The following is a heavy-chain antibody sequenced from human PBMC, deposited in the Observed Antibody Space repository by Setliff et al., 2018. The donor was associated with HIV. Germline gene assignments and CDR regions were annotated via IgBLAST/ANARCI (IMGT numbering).Heavy chain of an antibody. CDR1: YATISTADYY. CDR3: ARDPPGYGDANDY. V-gene: IGHV4-61*08. CDR2: IYYSGTT. J-gene: IGHJ4*02. Sequence: SETLSLTCTASYATISTADYYWSWVRQPPGKGLEWIGYIYYSGTTYYNPSLKSRVTMSIDTSKSQFSLKVRSVTAADTAVYYCARDPPGYGDANDYWGQGTLVTVSS. D-gene: IGHD4-17*01.